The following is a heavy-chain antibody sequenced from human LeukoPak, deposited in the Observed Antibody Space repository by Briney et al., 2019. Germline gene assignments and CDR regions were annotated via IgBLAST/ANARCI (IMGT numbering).Heavy chain of an antibody. D-gene: IGHD3-22*01. CDR3: ARDTYYYDSSGYPDYYYYYGMDV. CDR2: IYYSGST. J-gene: IGHJ6*02. Sequence: SETLSLTCTVSGGSISSYYWSWIRPPPGKGLEWIGYIYYSGSTNYNPSLQSRVTISVDTSKNQFSLKLTSVTAADTAVYYCARDTYYYDSSGYPDYYYYYGMDVWGQGTTVTVSS. CDR1: GGSISSYY. V-gene: IGHV4-59*01.